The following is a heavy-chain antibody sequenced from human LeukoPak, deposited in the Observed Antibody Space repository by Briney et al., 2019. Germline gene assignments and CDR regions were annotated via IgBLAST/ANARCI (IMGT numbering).Heavy chain of an antibody. CDR1: GFTFSSYA. Sequence: GRSLRLSCAASGFTFSSYAMSWVRQAPGKGLEWVSAISGSGGSTYYADSVKGRFTISRDNSKNTLYLQMNSLRAEDTAVYYCAKDLAAANWFDPWGQGTLVTVSS. J-gene: IGHJ5*02. CDR3: AKDLAAANWFDP. D-gene: IGHD6-13*01. V-gene: IGHV3-23*01. CDR2: ISGSGGST.